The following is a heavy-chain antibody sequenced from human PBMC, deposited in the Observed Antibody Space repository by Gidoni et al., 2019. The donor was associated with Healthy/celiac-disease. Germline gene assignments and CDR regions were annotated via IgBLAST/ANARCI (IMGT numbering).Heavy chain of an antibody. CDR2: ISYDGSNK. Sequence: QVQLVESGGGVVQPGRSLRLSCAASGFTFSSYGMHWVRQAPGKGLEWVAVISYDGSNKYYADSVKGRFTISRDNSKNTLYLQMNSLRAEDTAVYYCANSGARLQTTLSWSFDYWGQGTLVTVSS. D-gene: IGHD1-1*01. CDR1: GFTFSSYG. CDR3: ANSGARLQTTLSWSFDY. J-gene: IGHJ4*02. V-gene: IGHV3-30*18.